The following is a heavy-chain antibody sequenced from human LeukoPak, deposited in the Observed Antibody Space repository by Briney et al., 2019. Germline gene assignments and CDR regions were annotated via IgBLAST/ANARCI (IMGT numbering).Heavy chain of an antibody. Sequence: PSETLSLTCTVSGGSISSYYWSWIRQPPGKGLEWIGYINYSGSTNYNPSLKSRVTISVDTSKNQFSLKLKSATAADTAVYYCARLAVALGWFDPWGQGTLVTVSS. CDR1: GGSISSYY. V-gene: IGHV4-59*01. D-gene: IGHD6-19*01. J-gene: IGHJ5*02. CDR3: ARLAVALGWFDP. CDR2: INYSGST.